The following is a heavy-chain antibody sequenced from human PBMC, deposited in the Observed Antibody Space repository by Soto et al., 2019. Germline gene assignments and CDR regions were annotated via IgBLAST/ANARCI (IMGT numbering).Heavy chain of an antibody. D-gene: IGHD5-12*01. V-gene: IGHV1-69*12. CDR1: GGTFSSYA. CDR3: ARDPLSRDGYNYELGY. J-gene: IGHJ4*02. CDR2: IIPIFGTA. Sequence: QVQLVQSGAEVKKPGSSVKVSCKASGGTFSSYAISWVRQAPGQGLEWMGGIIPIFGTANYAQKFQGRVTITADESTSTASMELSSLRSEDTAVYYCARDPLSRDGYNYELGYWGQGTLVTVSS.